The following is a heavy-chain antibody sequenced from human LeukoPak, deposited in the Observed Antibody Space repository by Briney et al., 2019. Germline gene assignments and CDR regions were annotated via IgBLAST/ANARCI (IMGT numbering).Heavy chain of an antibody. V-gene: IGHV4-38-2*02. J-gene: IGHJ5*02. CDR3: ARDRVRQSTVSKSHWFDP. CDR1: GYSISSGYF. D-gene: IGHD4-17*01. Sequence: SETLSLTCNVSGYSISSGYFWGWVRQPPGKGLEWIGSIYYSGSTYYNPSLKSRVTISVDTSKNQFSLKLSSVTAADTAVYYCARDRVRQSTVSKSHWFDPWGQGTLVTVSS. CDR2: IYYSGST.